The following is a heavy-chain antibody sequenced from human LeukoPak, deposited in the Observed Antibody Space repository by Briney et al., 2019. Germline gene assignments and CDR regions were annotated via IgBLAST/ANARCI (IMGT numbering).Heavy chain of an antibody. CDR1: GFTVSSNY. Sequence: GGSLRLSCAASGFTVSSNYMSWVRQAPGKGLEWVSVIYSGGSTYYADSVKGRFTISRDNSKNTLYLQMNSLRAEDTAVYYCAREGSSSWSGFDYWGQGTLVTVSS. CDR2: IYSGGST. CDR3: AREGSSSWSGFDY. V-gene: IGHV3-53*01. J-gene: IGHJ4*02. D-gene: IGHD6-13*01.